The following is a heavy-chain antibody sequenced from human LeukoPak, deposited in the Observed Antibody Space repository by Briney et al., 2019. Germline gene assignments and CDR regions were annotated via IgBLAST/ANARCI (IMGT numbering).Heavy chain of an antibody. CDR1: GFTFDDYG. J-gene: IGHJ6*03. D-gene: IGHD6-19*01. Sequence: GGSLRLSCAASGFTFDDYGMSWVRQAPGKGLEWVSGINGKGGSTGYADSVKGRFTISRDNAKNSLFLQMNSLRAEDTALYYCARGGRRYSSGWPRYYYYYYYMDVWGKGTTVTVSS. V-gene: IGHV3-20*04. CDR2: INGKGGST. CDR3: ARGGRRYSSGWPRYYYYYYYMDV.